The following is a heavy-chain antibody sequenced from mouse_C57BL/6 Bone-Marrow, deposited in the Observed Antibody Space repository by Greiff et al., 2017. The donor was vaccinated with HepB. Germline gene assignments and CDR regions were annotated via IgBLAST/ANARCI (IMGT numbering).Heavy chain of an antibody. CDR1: GFTFSSYG. CDR2: ISSGGSYT. CDR3: ARPASNYYGSSYWYFDV. J-gene: IGHJ1*03. V-gene: IGHV5-6*01. D-gene: IGHD1-1*01. Sequence: EVKLMESGGDLVKPGGSLKLSCAASGFTFSSYGMSWVRQTPDKRLAWVATISSGGSYTYYPDSVKGRFTISSDNAKHTLFLQMSSLQSEDTAMSYWARPASNYYGSSYWYFDVWGTGTTGTVAS.